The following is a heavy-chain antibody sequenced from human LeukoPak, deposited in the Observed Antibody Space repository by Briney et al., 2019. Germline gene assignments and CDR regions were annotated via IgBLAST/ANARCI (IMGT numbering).Heavy chain of an antibody. CDR1: GYTFTGYH. CDR3: ARDRPGYSSWFDP. J-gene: IGHJ5*02. D-gene: IGHD6-19*01. V-gene: IGHV1-2*02. Sequence: ASVKVSCKASGYTFTGYHIHWVRQAAGQGLEWRGWINSNTGGTNYAQKFQGRVTLTRDTSITTAYMEMISLRSDDTAVYYCARDRPGYSSWFDPWGQGTLVTVSS. CDR2: INSNTGGT.